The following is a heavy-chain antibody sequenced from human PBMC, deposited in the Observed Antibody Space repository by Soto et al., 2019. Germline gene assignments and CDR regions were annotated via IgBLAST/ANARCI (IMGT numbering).Heavy chain of an antibody. V-gene: IGHV3-48*02. CDR3: AREYGTDDYGGKDGEGDY. CDR2: ISSSSSTI. Sequence: EVQLVESGGGLVQPGGSLRLSCAASGFTFSSYSMNWVRQAPGKGLEWVSYISSSSSTIYYADSVKGRFTISRDNAKNSLYLQMNSLRDEDTAVYYCAREYGTDDYGGKDGEGDYWGQGTLVTVSS. D-gene: IGHD4-17*01. J-gene: IGHJ4*02. CDR1: GFTFSSYS.